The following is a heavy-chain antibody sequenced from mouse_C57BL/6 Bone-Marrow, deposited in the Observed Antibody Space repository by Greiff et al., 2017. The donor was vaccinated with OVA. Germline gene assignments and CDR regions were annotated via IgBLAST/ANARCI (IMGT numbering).Heavy chain of an antibody. D-gene: IGHD1-1*01. CDR3: ARGYYGSSYSYYFDY. J-gene: IGHJ2*01. CDR2: IYLSDSET. V-gene: IGHV1-61*01. CDR1: GYTFTSYW. Sequence: QVQLQQPGAELVRPGSSVKLSCKASGYTFTSYWMDWVKQRPGQGLEWIGNIYLSDSETHYNQKFKDKATLTVDKSSSTAYMQLSSLTSEDSAVYYCARGYYGSSYSYYFDYWGQGTTLTVSS.